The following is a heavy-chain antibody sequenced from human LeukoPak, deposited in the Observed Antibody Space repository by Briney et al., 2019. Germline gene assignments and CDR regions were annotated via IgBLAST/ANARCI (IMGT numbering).Heavy chain of an antibody. D-gene: IGHD3-16*01. Sequence: GGSLRLSCEASGFTFSSYAMSWVRQAPGKGLEWVSGIIDSGDITYYANSVKGRFTVSRDNSKSTLYLQMNSLRAEDTAVYYCAKLGGQEVYNYYVGVWGKGTTVAVSS. CDR2: IIDSGDIT. J-gene: IGHJ6*03. CDR3: AKLGGQEVYNYYVGV. CDR1: GFTFSSYA. V-gene: IGHV3-23*01.